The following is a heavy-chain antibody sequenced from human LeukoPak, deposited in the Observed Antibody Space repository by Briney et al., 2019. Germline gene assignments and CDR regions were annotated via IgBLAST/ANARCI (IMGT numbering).Heavy chain of an antibody. Sequence: ASVKVPCKVSGYTLTELSMHWVRQAPGKGLEWMGGFDPEDGETIYAQKFQGRVTMTEDTSTDTAYMELSSLRSEDTAVYYCATTSSRFPYYMDVWGKGTTVTVSS. CDR3: ATTSSRFPYYMDV. CDR1: GYTLTELS. V-gene: IGHV1-24*01. J-gene: IGHJ6*03. CDR2: FDPEDGET.